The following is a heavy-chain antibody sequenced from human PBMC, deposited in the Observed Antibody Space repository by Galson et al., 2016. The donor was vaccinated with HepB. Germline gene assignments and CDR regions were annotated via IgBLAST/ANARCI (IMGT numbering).Heavy chain of an antibody. CDR1: GGSIITNTW. V-gene: IGHV4-4*02. CDR2: IYHSGST. Sequence: SETLSLTCTVSGGSIITNTWWGWVRQPPGKGLELIGQIYHSGSTNYNPSFKSRVTISLDKYNNQFSLKLTSMTAADTALYFCTKEFGGWYSHWGQGTLVTVSS. CDR3: TKEFGGWYSH. D-gene: IGHD6-19*01. J-gene: IGHJ4*02.